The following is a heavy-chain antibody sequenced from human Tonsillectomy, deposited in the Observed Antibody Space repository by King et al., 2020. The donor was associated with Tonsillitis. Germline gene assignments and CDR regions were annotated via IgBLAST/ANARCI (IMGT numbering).Heavy chain of an antibody. CDR1: GGSISSYY. J-gene: IGHJ4*02. CDR3: ARKALQGCRGAYYFDY. CDR2: IYYSGST. Sequence: QLQESGPGLVKPSETLSLTCTVSGGSISSYYWNWIRQPPGKGLEWIGYIYYSGSTNYNPSLKSRVLISVDTSKNQFSLKLSSVTAADTAVYYCARKALQGCRGAYYFDYWGQGTLVTVSS. D-gene: IGHD2-8*01. V-gene: IGHV4-59*01.